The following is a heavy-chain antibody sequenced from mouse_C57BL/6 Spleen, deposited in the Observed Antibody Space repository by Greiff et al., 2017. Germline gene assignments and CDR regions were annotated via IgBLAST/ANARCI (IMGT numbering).Heavy chain of an antibody. J-gene: IGHJ4*01. CDR2: ISDGGSYT. V-gene: IGHV5-4*01. CDR3: ARDLSYAAQGAMDY. CDR1: GFTFSSYA. Sequence: DVKLVESGGGLVKPGGSLKLSCAASGFTFSSYAMSWVRQTPEKRLEWVATISDGGSYTYYPDNVKGRFTISRDNAKNNLYLQMSHLKSEDTAMYYCARDLSYAAQGAMDYWGQGTSVTVSS. D-gene: IGHD6-5*01.